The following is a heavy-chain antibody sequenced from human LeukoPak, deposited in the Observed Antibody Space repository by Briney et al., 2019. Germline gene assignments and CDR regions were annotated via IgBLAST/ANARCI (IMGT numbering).Heavy chain of an antibody. CDR2: ISTYDGKT. J-gene: IGHJ5*01. V-gene: IGHV1-18*01. D-gene: IGHD6-19*01. CDR3: ARDGSYVGKQWLVQGGLEKWFDS. Sequence: GASVKVSCKGSGYSFTSYGISWVRRVPGQGLEWMGWISTYDGKTNYAQKFQGRVTMTTDTSTNTAYMELSLTSDDTALYYCARDGSYVGKQWLVQGGLEKWFDSWGQGTLVTVSS. CDR1: GYSFTSYG.